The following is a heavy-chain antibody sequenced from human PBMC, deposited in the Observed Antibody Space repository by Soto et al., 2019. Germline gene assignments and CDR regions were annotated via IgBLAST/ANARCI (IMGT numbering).Heavy chain of an antibody. D-gene: IGHD3-22*01. Sequence: GGSLRLSCAASGFTFSSYAMSWVRQAPGKGLEWVSAISGSGGSTYYADSVKGRFTISRDNSKNTLYLQMNSLRAEDTAVYYCATVQTTMIVTPLESAFDIWGQGTMVTVSS. CDR2: ISGSGGST. J-gene: IGHJ3*02. CDR1: GFTFSSYA. CDR3: ATVQTTMIVTPLESAFDI. V-gene: IGHV3-23*01.